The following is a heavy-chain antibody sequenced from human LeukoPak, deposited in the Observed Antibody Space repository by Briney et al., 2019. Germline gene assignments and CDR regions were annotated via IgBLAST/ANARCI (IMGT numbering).Heavy chain of an antibody. D-gene: IGHD2-2*01. Sequence: SVKVSCKASGFTFTSSAVQLVRQAHGQRLEWIGWIVVGSGNTNYAQKFQERVTITRDMSTSTAYMELSSLRSEDTAVYYCAAPLPIVVVPAAIGANPERNAFDIWGQGTMATVSS. J-gene: IGHJ3*02. CDR2: IVVGSGNT. V-gene: IGHV1-58*01. CDR3: AAPLPIVVVPAAIGANPERNAFDI. CDR1: GFTFTSSA.